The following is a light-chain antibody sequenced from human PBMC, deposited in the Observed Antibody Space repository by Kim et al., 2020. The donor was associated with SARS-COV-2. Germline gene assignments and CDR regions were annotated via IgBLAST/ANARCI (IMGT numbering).Light chain of an antibody. Sequence: GPSITISCTGTSSAVGGYNSVSWYQQHPGKAPKLMIYDVSKRPSGVSNRFSGSKSGNTASLTISGLQAEDEADYYCSSYTSSNTFVFGTGTKVTVL. CDR2: DVS. CDR3: SSYTSSNTFV. CDR1: SSAVGGYNS. J-gene: IGLJ1*01. V-gene: IGLV2-14*04.